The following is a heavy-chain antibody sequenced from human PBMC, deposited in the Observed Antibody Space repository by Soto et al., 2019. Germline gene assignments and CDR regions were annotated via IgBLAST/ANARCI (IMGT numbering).Heavy chain of an antibody. J-gene: IGHJ4*02. V-gene: IGHV3-33*01. CDR1: GFTFSSYG. D-gene: IGHD6-19*01. CDR2: IWYDGSNK. CDR3: ARDHEIASSGWYFDY. Sequence: LRLSCAASGFTFSSYGMHWVRQAPGKGLEWVAVIWYDGSNKYYADSVKGRFTISRDNSKNTLYLQMNSLRAEDTAVYYCARDHEIASSGWYFDYWGQGTLVTVSS.